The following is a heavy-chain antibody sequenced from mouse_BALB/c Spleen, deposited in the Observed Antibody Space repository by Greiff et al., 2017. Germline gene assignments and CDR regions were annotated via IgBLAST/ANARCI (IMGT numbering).Heavy chain of an antibody. CDR3: ARSYGSSYDWFAY. J-gene: IGHJ3*01. D-gene: IGHD1-1*01. V-gene: IGHV14-3*02. CDR2: IDPANGNT. CDR1: GFNIKDTY. Sequence: EVKLQESGAELVKPGASVKLSCTASGFNIKDTYMHWVKQRPEQGLEWIGRIDPANGNTKYDPKFQGKATITADTSSNTAYLQLSSLTSEDTAVYYCARSYGSSYDWFAYWGQGTLVTVSA.